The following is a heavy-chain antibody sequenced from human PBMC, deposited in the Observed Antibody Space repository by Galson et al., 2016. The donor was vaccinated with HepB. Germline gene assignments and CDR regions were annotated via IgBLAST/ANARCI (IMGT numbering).Heavy chain of an antibody. J-gene: IGHJ4*02. CDR1: GFTFSTYS. Sequence: SLRLSCAASGFTFSTYSMSWVRQAPGKGLEWVSSISSSGASIYYSDSLKGRVTVSRDNAKSSLYLQMNSLRAEDTAVYYCARGCSGEGCRTDSFDYWGQGTLATVSS. CDR3: ARGCSGEGCRTDSFDY. D-gene: IGHD2-15*01. V-gene: IGHV3-21*01. CDR2: ISSSGASI.